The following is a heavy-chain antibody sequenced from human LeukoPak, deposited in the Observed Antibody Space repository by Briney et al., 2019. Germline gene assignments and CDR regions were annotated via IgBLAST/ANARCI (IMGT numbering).Heavy chain of an antibody. CDR2: IIPIFGTA. CDR1: GGTFSSYA. J-gene: IGHJ4*02. V-gene: IGHV1-69*13. Sequence: ASVKVSCKASGGTFSSYAISWVRQAPGQGLEWMGGIIPIFGTANYAQKFQGTVTITADESTSTAYMELSSLRSEDTAVYYCARAAYYYGSGSYHFDYWGQGTLVTVSS. CDR3: ARAAYYYGSGSYHFDY. D-gene: IGHD3-10*01.